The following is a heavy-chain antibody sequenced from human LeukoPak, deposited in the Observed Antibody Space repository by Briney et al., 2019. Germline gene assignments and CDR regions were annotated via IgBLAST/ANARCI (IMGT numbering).Heavy chain of an antibody. CDR3: ARELQNYYGSGSYPLVN. Sequence: GGSLRLSCAASGFTVSSNYMSWVRQAPGKGLEWVSVIYSGGSTYYADSVKGRFTISRDNSKNTLYLQMNSLRAEDTAVYYCARELQNYYGSGSYPLVNWGQGTLVTVSS. V-gene: IGHV3-66*01. D-gene: IGHD3-10*01. J-gene: IGHJ4*02. CDR2: IYSGGST. CDR1: GFTVSSNY.